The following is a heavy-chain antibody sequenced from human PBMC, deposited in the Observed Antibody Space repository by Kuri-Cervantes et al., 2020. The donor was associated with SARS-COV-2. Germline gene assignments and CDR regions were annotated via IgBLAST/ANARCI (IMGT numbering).Heavy chain of an antibody. V-gene: IGHV3-21*01. Sequence: GESLKISCAASVFTFSSYSMNWVRQAPGKGLEWVSSISSSSSYIYYADSVKGRFTISRDNAKNSLYLQMNSLRAEDTAVYYCARGREANQLPPGYWGQGTLVTVSS. J-gene: IGHJ4*02. CDR2: ISSSSSYI. D-gene: IGHD2-2*01. CDR1: VFTFSSYS. CDR3: ARGREANQLPPGY.